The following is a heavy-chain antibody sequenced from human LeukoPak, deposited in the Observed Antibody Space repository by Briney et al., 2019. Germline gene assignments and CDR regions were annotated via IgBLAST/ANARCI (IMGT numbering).Heavy chain of an antibody. J-gene: IGHJ4*02. CDR3: ARDGPDSSSSDFDY. CDR2: IKQDGSEK. D-gene: IGHD6-6*01. Sequence: GGSLRLSCAAPGFTFSSYWMSWVRQAPGKGLEWVANIKQDGSEKYYVDSVKGRFTISRDNAKNSLYLQMDSLRVEDAAVYYCARDGPDSSSSDFDYWGQGTLVTVSS. CDR1: GFTFSSYW. V-gene: IGHV3-7*01.